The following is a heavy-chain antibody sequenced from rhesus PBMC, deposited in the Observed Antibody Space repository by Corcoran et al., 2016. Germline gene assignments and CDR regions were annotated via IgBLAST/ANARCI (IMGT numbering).Heavy chain of an antibody. Sequence: EVQLVESGGGLVQPGGSLRLSCAASGFTFSSYGMHWVRQAPGKGLEWVAVISYDGSEKYYAHSGKDRFTISRDNSKNLLYLQVDNRKLEDTAVDYCAGVAAAGSFDCWGQGVLVSVSS. V-gene: IGHV3-54*02. D-gene: IGHD6-31*01. J-gene: IGHJ4*01. CDR3: AGVAAAGSFDC. CDR1: GFTFSSYG. CDR2: ISYDGSEK.